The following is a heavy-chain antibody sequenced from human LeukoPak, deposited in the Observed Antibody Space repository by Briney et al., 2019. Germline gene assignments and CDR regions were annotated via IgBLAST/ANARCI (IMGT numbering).Heavy chain of an antibody. CDR1: GGSISSGGYY. V-gene: IGHV4-31*03. Sequence: PSETLSLTCTVSGGSISSGGYYWSWIRQHPGKGLEWIGYIYYSGSTYYNPSLKSRVTISVDTSKNQFSLKLSSVTAADTAVYYCARSSRYYGSGANGGWFDPWGQGTLVTVSS. J-gene: IGHJ5*02. CDR3: ARSSRYYGSGANGGWFDP. D-gene: IGHD3-10*01. CDR2: IYYSGST.